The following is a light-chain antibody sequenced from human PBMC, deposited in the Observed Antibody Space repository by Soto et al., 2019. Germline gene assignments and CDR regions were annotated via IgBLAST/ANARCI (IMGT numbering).Light chain of an antibody. Sequence: DIQMTQSPSSLSASVGDRVTITCRASQSISSYLNWYQQKPGKAPKLQSYAASSLQSEVPSRFSGSGSGTDFTLTISSLQPEDFATYYCRQRYSTPVTFGKGTKLAIK. CDR2: AAS. CDR3: RQRYSTPVT. V-gene: IGKV1-39*01. CDR1: QSISSY. J-gene: IGKJ2*01.